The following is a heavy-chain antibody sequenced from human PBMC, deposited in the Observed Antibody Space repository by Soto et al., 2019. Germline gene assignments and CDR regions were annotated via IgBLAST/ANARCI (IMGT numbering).Heavy chain of an antibody. CDR1: GFTFSDYY. Sequence: GGSLRLSCAASGFTFSDYYMSWIRQAPGKGLEWVSYISSSGSTIYYADSVKGRFTISRDNAKNSLYLQMNSLRAEYRAVYYWAREHEENWFDPWSQGTLVTVSS. CDR2: ISSSGSTI. V-gene: IGHV3-11*01. CDR3: AREHEENWFDP. J-gene: IGHJ5*02.